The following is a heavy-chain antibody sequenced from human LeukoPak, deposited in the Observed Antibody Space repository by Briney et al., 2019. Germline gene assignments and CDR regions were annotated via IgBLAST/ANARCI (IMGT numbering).Heavy chain of an antibody. Sequence: GKSLRLSCAASGFTFSSYGMHWVRQAPGKGLEWVEVISYDGTYKYYADSVKGRFTISRDNSKNTLYLQMNSLRAEDTAVYYCARDCDYIGNYYYGMDVWGQGTTVTVSS. CDR3: ARDCDYIGNYYYGMDV. CDR1: GFTFSSYG. CDR2: ISYDGTYK. J-gene: IGHJ6*02. D-gene: IGHD4-11*01. V-gene: IGHV3-30*03.